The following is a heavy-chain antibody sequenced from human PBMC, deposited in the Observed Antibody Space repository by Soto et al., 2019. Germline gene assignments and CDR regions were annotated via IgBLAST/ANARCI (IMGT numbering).Heavy chain of an antibody. Sequence: ASVKVSCKASGYIFSDYGISWVRQAPGQGLEWMGWISGYNDNTNYAQHLQDRVTMTTDTSTSTAYLELRSLRSDDTAVYYCARADAVITINFDYWGQGTLVTVPQ. V-gene: IGHV1-18*01. CDR3: ARADAVITINFDY. CDR1: GYIFSDYG. D-gene: IGHD3-9*01. CDR2: ISGYNDNT. J-gene: IGHJ4*02.